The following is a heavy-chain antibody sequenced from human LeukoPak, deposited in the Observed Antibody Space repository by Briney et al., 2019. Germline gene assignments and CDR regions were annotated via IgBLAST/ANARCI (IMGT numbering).Heavy chain of an antibody. CDR1: GGSISSGGYY. CDR3: ARAGPIRYCSGGSCCSTFDY. D-gene: IGHD2-15*01. V-gene: IGHV4-31*03. Sequence: ASETPSLTCTVSGGSISSGGYYWSWIRQHPGKGLEWIGYIYYSGSTYYNPSLKSRVTISVDTSKNQFSLKLSSVTAADTAVYYSARAGPIRYCSGGSCCSTFDYWGQGTLVTVSS. CDR2: IYYSGST. J-gene: IGHJ4*02.